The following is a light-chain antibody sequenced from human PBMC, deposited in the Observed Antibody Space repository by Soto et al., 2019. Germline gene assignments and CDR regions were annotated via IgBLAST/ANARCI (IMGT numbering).Light chain of an antibody. J-gene: IGKJ5*01. V-gene: IGKV3-11*01. CDR1: QSINND. CDR2: GAS. CDR3: QQRSNWPHT. Sequence: EIVMTQSPATLSVSPGERATLSCRASQSINNDLAWYQQKPGQAPRLLIYGASTRATGIPARFSGSGSGTDFTLTISSLEPEDFAVYYCQQRSNWPHTFGQGTRLEIK.